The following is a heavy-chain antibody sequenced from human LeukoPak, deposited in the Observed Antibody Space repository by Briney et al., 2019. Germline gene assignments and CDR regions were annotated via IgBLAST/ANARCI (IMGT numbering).Heavy chain of an antibody. CDR1: GFTFDDYA. V-gene: IGHV3-30-3*01. D-gene: IGHD6-19*01. J-gene: IGHJ4*02. CDR3: ARDYSGWYGIFDY. CDR2: ISYDGSNK. Sequence: PGGSLRLSCAASGFTFDDYAMHWVRQAPGKGLEWVAVISYDGSNKYYADSVKGRFTISRDNSKNTLYLQMNSLRAEDTAVYYCARDYSGWYGIFDYWGQGTLVTVSS.